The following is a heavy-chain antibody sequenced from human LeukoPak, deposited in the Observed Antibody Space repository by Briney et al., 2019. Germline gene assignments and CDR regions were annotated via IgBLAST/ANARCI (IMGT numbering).Heavy chain of an antibody. CDR2: IKRKSDGGAT. Sequence: GGSLRLSCAASGFTFSNAWMSWVRQAPGKGLEWVGRIKRKSDGGATDYAAPVKGRFTISRDDSKNTLYLQMNSLKTEDTALYYCTKEDYGNYVSPHWGQGTLVTVSS. D-gene: IGHD4-11*01. CDR3: TKEDYGNYVSPH. CDR1: GFTFSNAW. V-gene: IGHV3-15*01. J-gene: IGHJ4*02.